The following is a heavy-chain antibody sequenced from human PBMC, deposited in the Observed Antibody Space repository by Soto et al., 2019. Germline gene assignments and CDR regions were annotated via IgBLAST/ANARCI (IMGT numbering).Heavy chain of an antibody. D-gene: IGHD1-1*01. Sequence: SETLSLTCTVSGASISGFYWGWIRKSAGKGLEWIGRIYATGTTDYNPSLKSRVMMSVDTSKKQFSLKLRSVTAADTAVYYCVRDGTKTLRDWFDPWGQGISVTVSS. V-gene: IGHV4-4*07. CDR2: IYATGTT. J-gene: IGHJ5*02. CDR3: VRDGTKTLRDWFDP. CDR1: GASISGFY.